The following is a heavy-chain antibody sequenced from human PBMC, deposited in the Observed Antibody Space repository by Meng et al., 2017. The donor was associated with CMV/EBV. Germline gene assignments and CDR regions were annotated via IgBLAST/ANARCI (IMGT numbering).Heavy chain of an antibody. Sequence: GGSLRLSCAASGFTFSDYYMSWIRQAPGKGLEWVSYISSSGSTIYYADSVKGRFTISRDNAKNSLYLQMNSLRAEDTAVYYCAGGRSIAALYYYYGMDVWGQGTTVTVSS. CDR1: GFTFSDYY. D-gene: IGHD6-6*01. CDR2: ISSSGSTI. CDR3: AGGRSIAALYYYYGMDV. V-gene: IGHV3-11*01. J-gene: IGHJ6*02.